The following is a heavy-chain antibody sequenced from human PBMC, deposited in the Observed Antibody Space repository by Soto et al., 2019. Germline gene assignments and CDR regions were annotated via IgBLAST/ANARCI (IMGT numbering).Heavy chain of an antibody. CDR1: GGSFSGYY. V-gene: IGHV4-34*01. D-gene: IGHD3-10*01. CDR3: ARWGYGSGSYDYYYYMDV. CDR2: INHSGST. Sequence: SETLSLTCAVYGGSFSGYYWSWIRQPPGKGLEWIGEINHSGSTNYNPSLKSRVTISVDTSKNQFSLKLSSVTAADTAVYYCARWGYGSGSYDYYYYMDVWGKGTTVTVSS. J-gene: IGHJ6*03.